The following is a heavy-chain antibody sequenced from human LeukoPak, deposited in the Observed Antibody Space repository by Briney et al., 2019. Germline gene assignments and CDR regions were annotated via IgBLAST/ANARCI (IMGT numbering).Heavy chain of an antibody. V-gene: IGHV3-23*01. CDR1: GFTFSNYA. CDR3: ARDCLGTTDAFDI. D-gene: IGHD1-7*01. CDR2: ILGSGGST. J-gene: IGHJ3*02. Sequence: PGASLRLSCAASGFTFSNYAMSWVRQGPGKGLEWVSAILGSGGSTYYADSVKGRFTVSRDNSKSTLYLQMNSLRAEDTAVYYCARDCLGTTDAFDIWGQGTMVTVSS.